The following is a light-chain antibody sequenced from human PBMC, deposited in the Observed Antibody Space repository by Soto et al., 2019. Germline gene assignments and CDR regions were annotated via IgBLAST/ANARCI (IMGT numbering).Light chain of an antibody. CDR3: QQYISYPYT. CDR1: QTTNTW. CDR2: DPS. V-gene: IGKV1-5*01. J-gene: IGKJ2*01. Sequence: DIQMTQFPSTLSASVGDRVTITCRASQTTNTWLAWYQQKPGTAPKLLIYDPSSLEGGVPSRFSASGSGTEFTLTISRLQPDDLATYYCQQYISYPYTFGQGTKVEIK.